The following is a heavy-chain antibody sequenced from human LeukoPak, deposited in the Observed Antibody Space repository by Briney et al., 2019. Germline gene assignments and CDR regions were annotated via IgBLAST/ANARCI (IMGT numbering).Heavy chain of an antibody. J-gene: IGHJ4*02. V-gene: IGHV3-15*01. D-gene: IGHD1-26*01. Sequence: GGSLRLSCAASGFTFSNAWMSWVRQAPGKGLEWVGRIKSKTDGGTTDYAAPVKGRFTISRDDSKNTLYLQLNSLKTEDTAVYYCTTDVAATGADYWGQGTLVTVSS. CDR2: IKSKTDGGTT. CDR1: GFTFSNAW. CDR3: TTDVAATGADY.